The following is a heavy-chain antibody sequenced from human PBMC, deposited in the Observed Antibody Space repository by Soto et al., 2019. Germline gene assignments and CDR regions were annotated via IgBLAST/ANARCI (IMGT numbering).Heavy chain of an antibody. CDR3: VKEVRYYYDSSGYYYRVFDY. J-gene: IGHJ4*02. CDR1: GFTFSSYA. V-gene: IGHV3-64D*08. D-gene: IGHD3-22*01. Sequence: PGGSLRLSCSASGFTFSSYAMHWVRQAPGKGLEFVSAISSNGGSTYYADSVKGRFTISRDNSKNTLYLQMSSLRAEDTAVYYCVKEVRYYYDSSGYYYRVFDYWGQGTLVTVSS. CDR2: ISSNGGST.